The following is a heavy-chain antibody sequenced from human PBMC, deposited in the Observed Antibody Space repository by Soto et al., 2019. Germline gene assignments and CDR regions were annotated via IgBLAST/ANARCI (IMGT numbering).Heavy chain of an antibody. CDR1: GGTFRHYP. V-gene: IGHV1-69*02. J-gene: IGHJ4*02. Sequence: QVQLVPSGTEVKKPGSSVKVSCKASGGTFRHYPINWVRQAPGQGLEWMGSIFPLTDIPDYAQNFQARLTISADKSTSTAYMELSSLTSDDTAMYYCARGPLVVLNYFESWGQGTLVTVSS. CDR3: ARGPLVVLNYFES. CDR2: IFPLTDIP.